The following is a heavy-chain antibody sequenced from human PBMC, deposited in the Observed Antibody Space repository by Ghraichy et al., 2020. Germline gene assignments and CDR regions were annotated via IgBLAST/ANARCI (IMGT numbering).Heavy chain of an antibody. Sequence: GESLNISCAASGFTFSSYWMHWVRQAPGKGLVWVSRINSDGSSTSYADSVKGRFTISRDNAKNTLYLQMNSLRAEDTAVYYCARDDPYYDILTGYSSQGGMDVWGQGTTVTVSS. D-gene: IGHD3-9*01. CDR3: ARDDPYYDILTGYSSQGGMDV. V-gene: IGHV3-74*01. J-gene: IGHJ6*02. CDR1: GFTFSSYW. CDR2: INSDGSST.